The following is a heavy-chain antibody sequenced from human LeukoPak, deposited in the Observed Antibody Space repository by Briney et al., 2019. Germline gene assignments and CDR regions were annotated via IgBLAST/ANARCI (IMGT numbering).Heavy chain of an antibody. J-gene: IGHJ4*02. CDR1: GFTFSSYA. V-gene: IGHV3-48*04. CDR3: ARDLRGSETFDY. CDR2: ISSSGSTI. Sequence: PGGSLRLSCAASGFTFSSYAMSWVRQAPGKGLEWVSYISSSGSTIYYADSVKGRFTISRDNAKNSLYLQMNSLRAEDTAVYYCARDLRGSETFDYWGQGTLVTVSS.